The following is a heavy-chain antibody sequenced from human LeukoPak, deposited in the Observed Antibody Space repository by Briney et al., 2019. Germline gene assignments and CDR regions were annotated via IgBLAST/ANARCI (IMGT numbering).Heavy chain of an antibody. CDR1: GGSISSGDYY. V-gene: IGHV4-30-4*01. CDR3: ARTHRNSSGFYYYYYYGMDV. CDR2: IYYSGST. Sequence: PSETLSLTCTVSGGSISSGDYYWSWIRQSPGKGLEWIGYIYYSGSTYYNPSLKSRVTISVDTSKNQFSLKLSSVTAADTAVYYCARTHRNSSGFYYYYYYGMDVWGQGTTVTASS. D-gene: IGHD6-19*01. J-gene: IGHJ6*02.